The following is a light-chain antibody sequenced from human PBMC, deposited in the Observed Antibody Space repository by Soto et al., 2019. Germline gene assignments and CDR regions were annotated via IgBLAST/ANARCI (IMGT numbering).Light chain of an antibody. CDR1: QSVNSNY. CDR2: DAS. Sequence: EIVLTQSPGTLSLSPGERATLSCRSSQSVNSNYLAWYQHKPGQAPRLLIYDASNRATGIPARFSGSGSGTDFTLTISSLEPEDFAVYYCQQYGSSSWTFGQGTKVDIK. V-gene: IGKV3-20*01. J-gene: IGKJ1*01. CDR3: QQYGSSSWT.